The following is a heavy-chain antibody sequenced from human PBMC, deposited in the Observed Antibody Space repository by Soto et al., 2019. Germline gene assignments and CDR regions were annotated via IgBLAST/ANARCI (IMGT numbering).Heavy chain of an antibody. Sequence: GGSLRLSCAASGFTFSSYDMSWVRQAPGKGLEWVSAISGSGGSTYYADSVKGRFTISRDNSKNTLYLQMNSLRAEDTAVYFCAKGQEVAYYYYGMDVWGQGTTVTVS. D-gene: IGHD5-12*01. CDR1: GFTFSSYD. V-gene: IGHV3-23*01. J-gene: IGHJ6*02. CDR2: ISGSGGST. CDR3: AKGQEVAYYYYGMDV.